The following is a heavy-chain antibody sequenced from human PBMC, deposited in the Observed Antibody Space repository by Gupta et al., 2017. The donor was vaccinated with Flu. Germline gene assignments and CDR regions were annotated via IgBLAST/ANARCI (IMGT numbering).Heavy chain of an antibody. V-gene: IGHV3-23*01. D-gene: IGHD3-10*01. CDR3: AKRDRLLWFGELDY. CDR2: ISGSGGSK. J-gene: IGHJ4*02. CDR1: GFTFSSYA. Sequence: EVQLLESGGGLVQPGGSLRLSCAASGFTFSSYAMSWVRQAPGKGLEWVSAISGSGGSKYYADAGKGRFTISRENSKNTLYLQMNRLRAEETAVYYCAKRDRLLWFGELDYGCQGTMVTVSS.